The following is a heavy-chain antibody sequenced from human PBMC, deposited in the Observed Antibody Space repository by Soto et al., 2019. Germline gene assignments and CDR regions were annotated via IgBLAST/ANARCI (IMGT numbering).Heavy chain of an antibody. CDR1: GFTFSSYA. CDR3: AKPLFMITFGGVIPHSPFDY. V-gene: IGHV3-23*01. J-gene: IGHJ4*02. CDR2: ISGSGGST. Sequence: EVQLLESGGGLVQPGGSLRLSCAASGFTFSSYAMSWVRQAPGKGLEWVSAISGSGGSTYYADSVKGRFTISRDNSKNTLYLQMNSLRADDTAVYYCAKPLFMITFGGVIPHSPFDYWGQGTLVTVSS. D-gene: IGHD3-16*02.